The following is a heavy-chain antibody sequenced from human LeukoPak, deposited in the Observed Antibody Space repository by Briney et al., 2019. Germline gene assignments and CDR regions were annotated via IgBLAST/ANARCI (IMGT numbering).Heavy chain of an antibody. CDR2: VYHSGST. CDR3: ARLQFLYSSAGNYFDY. CDR1: GGSISSSNYY. D-gene: IGHD6-19*01. Sequence: SETLSLTCTVSGGSISSSNYYWGWVRQPPGTGLEWIGSVYHSGSTYYNPSLKSRVTISEDTSKNQFSLKLSSVTAADTAVYYCARLQFLYSSAGNYFDYWGQGPRHTVSS. J-gene: IGHJ4*02. V-gene: IGHV4-39*01.